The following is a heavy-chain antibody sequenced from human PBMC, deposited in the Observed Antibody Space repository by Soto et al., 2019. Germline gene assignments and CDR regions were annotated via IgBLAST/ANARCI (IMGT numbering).Heavy chain of an antibody. D-gene: IGHD3-3*01. CDR3: ARDGLWIFGVQPPYYYYYMDV. V-gene: IGHV1-46*03. CDR2: INPSGGST. CDR1: GYTFTSYY. J-gene: IGHJ6*03. Sequence: QVQLVQSGAEVKKPGASVKVSCKASGYTFTSYYMHWVRQAPGQGLEWMGIINPSGGSTSYAQKFQGRVTMTRDTSTSTVYMELSSLRSEDTAVYYCARDGLWIFGVQPPYYYYYMDVWGKGTTVTVSS.